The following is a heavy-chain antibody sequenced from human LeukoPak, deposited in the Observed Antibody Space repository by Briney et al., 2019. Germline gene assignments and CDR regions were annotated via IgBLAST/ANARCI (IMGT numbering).Heavy chain of an antibody. J-gene: IGHJ3*02. CDR2: ISDSSSTM. D-gene: IGHD3-10*01. CDR1: GFTFSTYS. Sequence: GGSLRLSRTASGFTFSTYSMNWVRQAPGKGLEWLSYISDSSSTMYYADSVKGRFTISRDNARNSLYLQMNSLRGEDTALYYCARGWFGDPDDAFDIWGQGTMVTVFS. V-gene: IGHV3-48*01. CDR3: ARGWFGDPDDAFDI.